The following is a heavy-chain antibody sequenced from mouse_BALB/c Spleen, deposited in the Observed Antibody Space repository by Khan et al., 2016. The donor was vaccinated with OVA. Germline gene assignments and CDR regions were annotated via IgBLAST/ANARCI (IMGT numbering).Heavy chain of an antibody. CDR2: INTHSGVP. V-gene: IGHV9-4*02. CDR1: GYTFTTAG. J-gene: IGHJ4*01. D-gene: IGHD2-9*01. Sequence: QVQLKQSGPELKKPGETVRISCKASGYTFTTAGIQWVQKMPGKGLKWIGWINTHSGVPKYAEDFKGRFAFSLEISVSTAYLQITNLKNEDTATXCCARGGAACYGNDGGAMEYWGQGTSVTVSS. CDR3: ARGGAACYGNDGGAMEY.